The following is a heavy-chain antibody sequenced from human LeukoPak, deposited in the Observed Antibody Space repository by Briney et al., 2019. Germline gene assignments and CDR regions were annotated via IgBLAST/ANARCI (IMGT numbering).Heavy chain of an antibody. Sequence: GGSLRLSCAASGFTFSNYWMSWVRQVPGKGLEWVANIKQDGSEFYSVDSVKGRFTISRDNAKNSLYLQMNSLRAEDTAVYYCARDGFDYWYYYYYMDVWGKGTTVTVPS. V-gene: IGHV3-7*01. CDR1: GFTFSNYW. CDR3: ARDGFDYWYYYYYMDV. J-gene: IGHJ6*03. CDR2: IKQDGSEF. D-gene: IGHD3/OR15-3a*01.